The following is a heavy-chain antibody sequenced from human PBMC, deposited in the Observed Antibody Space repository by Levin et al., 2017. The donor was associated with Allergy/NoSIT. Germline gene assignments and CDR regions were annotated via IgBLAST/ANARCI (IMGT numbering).Heavy chain of an antibody. J-gene: IGHJ4*02. D-gene: IGHD6-19*01. V-gene: IGHV5-51*01. CDR1: GYSFTSYW. CDR2: IYPGDSDT. Sequence: GESLKISCKGSGYSFTSYWIGWVRQMPGKGLEWMGIIYPGDSDTRYSPSFQGQVTISADKSISTAYLQWSSLKASDTAMYYCARTAYYSSGWYVPAEGRYYFDYWGQGTLVTVSS. CDR3: ARTAYYSSGWYVPAEGRYYFDY.